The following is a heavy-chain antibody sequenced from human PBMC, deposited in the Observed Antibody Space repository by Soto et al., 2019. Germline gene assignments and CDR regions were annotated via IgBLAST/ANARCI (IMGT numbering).Heavy chain of an antibody. CDR1: GFTFSSYA. Sequence: GGSLRLSCADSGFTFSSYAMSWVRQAPGQGLEWVSAISGSGTSPYYAEPVKGRFTFARDNSKETLYLQLIGLRAEDTALYYCAKDTFSRSWYFWGQGTLVTVSS. D-gene: IGHD2-15*01. J-gene: IGHJ4*02. CDR2: ISGSGTSP. CDR3: AKDTFSRSWYF. V-gene: IGHV3-23*01.